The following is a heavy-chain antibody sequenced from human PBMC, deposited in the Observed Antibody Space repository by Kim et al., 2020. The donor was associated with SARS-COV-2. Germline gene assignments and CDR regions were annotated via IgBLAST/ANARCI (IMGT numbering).Heavy chain of an antibody. CDR1: GFTFSSYA. CDR2: ISSNGGST. D-gene: IGHD3-10*01. Sequence: GGSLRLSCSASGFTFSSYAMHWVRQAPGKGLEYVSAISSNGGSTYYADSVKGRFTISRDNSKNTLYLQMSSLRAEDTAVYYCVKEGNRFGELFYYWGQGTLVTVSS. V-gene: IGHV3-64D*09. CDR3: VKEGNRFGELFYY. J-gene: IGHJ4*02.